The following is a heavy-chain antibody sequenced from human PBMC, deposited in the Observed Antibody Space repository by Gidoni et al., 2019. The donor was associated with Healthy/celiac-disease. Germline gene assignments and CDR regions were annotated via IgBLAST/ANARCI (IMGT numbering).Heavy chain of an antibody. CDR1: GYTFTSYY. J-gene: IGHJ6*02. CDR2: INPSGGST. Sequence: QVQLVQSGAEVKKPGASVKVSCKASGYTFTSYYMHWVRQAPGQGLEWMGIINPSGGSTSYAQKFQGRVTMTRDTSTSTVYMELSSLRSEDTAVYYCARGSALVVTAPHTFYYYYGMDVWGQGTTVTVSS. D-gene: IGHD2-21*02. V-gene: IGHV1-46*03. CDR3: ARGSALVVTAPHTFYYYYGMDV.